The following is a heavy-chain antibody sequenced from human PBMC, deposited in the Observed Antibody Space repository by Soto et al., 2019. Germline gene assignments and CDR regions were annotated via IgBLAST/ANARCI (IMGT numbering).Heavy chain of an antibody. CDR3: AKDRVAAAGTINWFDP. Sequence: EVQLLESGGGLVQPGGSLRLSCAASGFTFSSYAMSWVRQAPGKGREWVSAISGSGGSTYYADSVKGRFTISRDNSKNTLYLQMNSLRAEDTAVYYCAKDRVAAAGTINWFDPWGQGTLVTVSS. J-gene: IGHJ5*02. V-gene: IGHV3-23*01. CDR2: ISGSGGST. D-gene: IGHD6-13*01. CDR1: GFTFSSYA.